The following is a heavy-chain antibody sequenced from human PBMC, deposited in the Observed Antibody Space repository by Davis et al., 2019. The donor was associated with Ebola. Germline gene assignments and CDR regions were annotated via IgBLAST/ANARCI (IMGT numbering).Heavy chain of an antibody. V-gene: IGHV4-39*07. J-gene: IGHJ4*02. D-gene: IGHD5-24*01. CDR2: IYYSGST. Sequence: SETLSLTCTVSGGSISSSSYYWGWIRQPPGKGLEWIGSIYYSGSTYYNPSLKSRVTISVDTSKNQFSLKLSSVTAADTAVYYCARGAQMARFDYWGQGTLVTVSS. CDR3: ARGAQMARFDY. CDR1: GGSISSSSYY.